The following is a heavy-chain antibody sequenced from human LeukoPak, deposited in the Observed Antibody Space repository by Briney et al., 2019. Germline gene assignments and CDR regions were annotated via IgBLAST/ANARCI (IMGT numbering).Heavy chain of an antibody. CDR2: IRYDGIKK. D-gene: IGHD6-6*01. CDR1: GFIFSSYG. Sequence: GGSLRLSCAASGFIFSSYGMHWVRQAPGKGLEWVAFIRYDGIKKYYADSVKGRFTISRDNAKNSLFLQMNSLRAEDTAVYYCATSPGLGYSSSLTGVDYWGQGTLVTVSS. CDR3: ATSPGLGYSSSLTGVDY. J-gene: IGHJ4*02. V-gene: IGHV3-30*02.